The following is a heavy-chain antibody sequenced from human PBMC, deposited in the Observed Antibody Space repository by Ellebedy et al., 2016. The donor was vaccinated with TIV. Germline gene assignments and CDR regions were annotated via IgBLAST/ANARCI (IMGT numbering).Heavy chain of an antibody. CDR3: ARDLDWVVFDY. CDR1: GFTFSGYG. CDR2: MSRSGSTI. J-gene: IGHJ4*02. V-gene: IGHV3-48*02. Sequence: GGSLRLSCAASGFTFSGYGMHWVRLAPGKGLEWVSYMSRSGSTIYHADSVKGRFTMSRDNAKNLLYLHMNSLRDEDTAVYYCARDLDWVVFDYWGQGVLVTVSP. D-gene: IGHD3-9*01.